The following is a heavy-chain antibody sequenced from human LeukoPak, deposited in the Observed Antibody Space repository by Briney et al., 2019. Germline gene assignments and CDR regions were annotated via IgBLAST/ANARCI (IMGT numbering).Heavy chain of an antibody. J-gene: IGHJ5*02. CDR3: AREERVITFGGVIASNWFDP. CDR1: GYTFTSYY. Sequence: ASVKVSCKASGYTFTSYYIHWVRQAPGQGLEWMGIINPRGGTTSYAQKFQGSITMTRDMSTSTVYMELSSLRSEDTAVYYCAREERVITFGGVIASNWFDPWGRGTLVTVSS. D-gene: IGHD3-16*02. V-gene: IGHV1-46*01. CDR2: INPRGGTT.